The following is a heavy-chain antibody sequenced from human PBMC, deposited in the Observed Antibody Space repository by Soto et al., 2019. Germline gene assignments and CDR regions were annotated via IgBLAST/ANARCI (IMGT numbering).Heavy chain of an antibody. CDR3: ARGSRGWHSRSNWFDP. V-gene: IGHV1-69*06. Sequence: GVLVKLSCKASGGSFSSYAIGRLRQARRQGLEWMGGIIHIFGTANEAQKFQGRVTITADKSTSTACMELSSLRSEDTAVYYCARGSRGWHSRSNWFDPWGQGTLVTVSS. D-gene: IGHD6-19*01. CDR2: IIHIFGTA. J-gene: IGHJ5*02. CDR1: GGSFSSYA.